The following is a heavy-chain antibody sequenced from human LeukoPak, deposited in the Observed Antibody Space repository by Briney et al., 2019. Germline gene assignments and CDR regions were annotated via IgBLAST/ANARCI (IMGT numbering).Heavy chain of an antibody. D-gene: IGHD6-13*01. J-gene: IGHJ4*02. CDR3: ARGRGMAAAGYYFDY. V-gene: IGHV3-48*02. Sequence: PGGSLRLSCAASGFTFSSYSMNWVRQAPGKGQEWVSYISGSSSTIYYADSVKGRFTISRDNGKNSIYLQMNSLRDEDTAVYYCARGRGMAAAGYYFDYWGQGTLVTVSS. CDR2: ISGSSSTI. CDR1: GFTFSSYS.